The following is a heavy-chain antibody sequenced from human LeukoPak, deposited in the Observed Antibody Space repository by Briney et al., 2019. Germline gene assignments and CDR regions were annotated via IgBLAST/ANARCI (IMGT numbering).Heavy chain of an antibody. CDR2: ISSRNTI. CDR3: ARARSYCDI. V-gene: IGHV3-48*04. CDR1: GFTFSSYW. J-gene: IGHJ3*02. D-gene: IGHD2-21*01. Sequence: GGSLRLSCAASGFTFSSYWMSWVRQAPGKGLEWVSYISSRNTIYYADSVKGRFTISRDNAKNSLYLQMNSLRAEDTAVYYCARARSYCDIWGQGTMVTVSS.